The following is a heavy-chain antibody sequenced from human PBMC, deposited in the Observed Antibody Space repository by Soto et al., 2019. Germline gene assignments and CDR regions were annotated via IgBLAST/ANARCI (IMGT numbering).Heavy chain of an antibody. V-gene: IGHV3-49*03. CDR3: TTDSYITRIIVRFDD. CDR2: IRSKAYGGTT. CDR1: GFTFGDYA. D-gene: IGHD2-2*01. Sequence: PGGSLRLSCTASGFTFGDYAMSWFRQAPGKGLEWVGFIRSKAYGGTTEYAASVKDRFTISRDDSRSIAYLQMNSLKSEDTAVYYCTTDSYITRIIVRFDDWGHGTLVTVAS. J-gene: IGHJ4*01.